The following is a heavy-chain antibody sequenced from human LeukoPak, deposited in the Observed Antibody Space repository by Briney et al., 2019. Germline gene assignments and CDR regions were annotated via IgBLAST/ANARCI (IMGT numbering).Heavy chain of an antibody. J-gene: IGHJ4*02. V-gene: IGHV5-51*01. Sequence: GESLKISCKGSGYSFSTYWIGWVRQMPGKGLEWMGIIYPGDSDTRYSPSFQGQVTISADKSITTAYLQWSRLKASDTATYYCARRDISSWFFDRWGQGTLVTVSS. CDR3: ARRDISSWFFDR. D-gene: IGHD6-13*01. CDR1: GYSFSTYW. CDR2: IYPGDSDT.